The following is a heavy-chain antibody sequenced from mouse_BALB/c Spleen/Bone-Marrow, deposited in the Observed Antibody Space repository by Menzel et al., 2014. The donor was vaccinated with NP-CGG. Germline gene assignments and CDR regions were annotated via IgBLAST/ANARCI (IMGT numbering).Heavy chain of an antibody. J-gene: IGHJ2*01. V-gene: IGHV7-3*02. D-gene: IGHD1-1*01. CDR2: IRNKANGYTT. CDR1: GFTFTDYY. Sequence: EVMLVESGGGLVQPGGSLRLSCATSGFTFTDYYMSWVRQPPGKALEWLGFIRNKANGYTTEYSTSVEGRFTISRDNSQSILYLQMNTLRAEDSATYYCARGVVATDYWGQGTTLTVSS. CDR3: ARGVVATDY.